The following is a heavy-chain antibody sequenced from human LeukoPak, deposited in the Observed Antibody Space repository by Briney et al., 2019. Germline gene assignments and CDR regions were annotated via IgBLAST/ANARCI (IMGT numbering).Heavy chain of an antibody. CDR1: GYSFTSYW. CDR2: IDPSDSYT. D-gene: IGHD3-22*01. J-gene: IGHJ3*02. Sequence: GASLKICCKVSGYSFTSYWSGWLRQMPGKGQEWMGRIDPSDSYTNYRPSFQGHVTISADKSISTAYLQWSSLKASDTAVYYCARRGSSGYYADTFDIWGQGTMVTVSS. V-gene: IGHV5-10-1*01. CDR3: ARRGSSGYYADTFDI.